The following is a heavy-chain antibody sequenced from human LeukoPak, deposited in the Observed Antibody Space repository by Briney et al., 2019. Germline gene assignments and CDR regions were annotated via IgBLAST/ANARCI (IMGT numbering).Heavy chain of an antibody. CDR3: ARDGGVVVPTAPAVFDV. D-gene: IGHD2-2*01. CDR1: GGSITDYY. V-gene: IGHV4-4*07. Sequence: SETLSLTCAVSGGSITDYYWSRIRRPAGKGLEWIGRIYKSETTNYNPSLKSRVTMSVDTSKNQFSLMLSSVTAADTAVYYCARDGGVVVPTAPAVFDVWGQGTMVTVSS. CDR2: IYKSETT. J-gene: IGHJ3*01.